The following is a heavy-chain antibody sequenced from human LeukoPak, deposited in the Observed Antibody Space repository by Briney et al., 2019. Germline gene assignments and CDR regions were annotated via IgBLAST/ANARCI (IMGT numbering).Heavy chain of an antibody. V-gene: IGHV4-31*03. Sequence: PSQTLSLTCTVSGGSISSGGYYWSWIRQHPGKGLEWIGYIYYSGSTYYNPSLKSRVTISVDRSKNQFSLNLTSVTAADTAVYYCARVLAGDRGYYYYYYYMDVWGKGTTVTVSS. CDR3: ARVLAGDRGYYYYYYYMDV. CDR1: GGSISSGGYY. CDR2: IYYSGST. D-gene: IGHD3-10*01. J-gene: IGHJ6*03.